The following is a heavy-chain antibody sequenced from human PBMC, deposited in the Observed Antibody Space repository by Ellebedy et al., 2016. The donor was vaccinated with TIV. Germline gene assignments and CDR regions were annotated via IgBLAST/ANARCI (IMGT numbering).Heavy chain of an antibody. J-gene: IGHJ6*02. D-gene: IGHD3-10*01. Sequence: GESLKISCAASGFTFSSYWMHWVRQAPGKGLVWVSRINSDGSSTSYADSVKGRFTISRDNAKNTLYLQMNSLRAEDTDVYYCARELGSVYYGSASYYKGPYYYGMDVWGQGTTVTVSS. V-gene: IGHV3-74*01. CDR3: ARELGSVYYGSASYYKGPYYYGMDV. CDR2: INSDGSST. CDR1: GFTFSSYW.